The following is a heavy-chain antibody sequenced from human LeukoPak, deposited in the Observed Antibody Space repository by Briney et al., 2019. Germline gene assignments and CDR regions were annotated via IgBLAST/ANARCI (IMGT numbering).Heavy chain of an antibody. V-gene: IGHV1-18*01. D-gene: IGHD3-3*01. Sequence: ASVKVSCKASGYTFTSYGISWVRQAPGQGLEWTGWISAYNGNTNYAQKLQGRVTMTTDTSTSTAYMELRSLRSDDTAVYYCARDFDYDFWSGYYGEPKNWFDPWGQGILVTVSS. J-gene: IGHJ5*02. CDR2: ISAYNGNT. CDR1: GYTFTSYG. CDR3: ARDFDYDFWSGYYGEPKNWFDP.